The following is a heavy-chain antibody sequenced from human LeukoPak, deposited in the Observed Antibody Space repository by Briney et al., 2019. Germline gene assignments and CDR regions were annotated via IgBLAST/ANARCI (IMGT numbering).Heavy chain of an antibody. CDR2: IYPGDSDT. CDR1: GFTFANYW. Sequence: GESLQISCKVSGFTFANYWIGWVRQMPGKGLEWMGIIYPGDSDTRYSPSFQGQVTISADKSISTAYLQWSSLKASDTAMYYCAIPGGVDDFDYWGQGTLVTVSA. V-gene: IGHV5-51*01. CDR3: AIPGGVDDFDY. J-gene: IGHJ4*02. D-gene: IGHD3-10*01.